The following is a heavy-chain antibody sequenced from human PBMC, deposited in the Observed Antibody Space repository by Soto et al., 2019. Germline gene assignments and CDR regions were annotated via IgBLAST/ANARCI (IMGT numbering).Heavy chain of an antibody. D-gene: IGHD5-12*01. CDR1: GFTFSNAW. J-gene: IGHJ4*02. V-gene: IGHV3-15*01. CDR2: IKSKTDGGTT. Sequence: GGSLRLSCAASGFTFSNAWMSWVRQAPGKGLEWVGRIKSKTDGGTTDYAAPVKGRFTISRDDSKNTLYLQMNSLKTEDTAVYYCTTERYLRASFDYWGQGTLVTVSS. CDR3: TTERYLRASFDY.